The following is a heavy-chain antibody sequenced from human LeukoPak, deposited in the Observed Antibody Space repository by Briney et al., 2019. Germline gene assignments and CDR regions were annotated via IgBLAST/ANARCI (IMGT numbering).Heavy chain of an antibody. CDR1: GFTFSSYG. CDR3: AKDRGSSSYFDY. V-gene: IGHV3-30*18. CDR2: ISYDGSNK. J-gene: IGHJ4*02. D-gene: IGHD6-6*01. Sequence: PGRSLRLSCAASGFTFSSYGMHWVRQAPGKGLEWVAVISYDGSNKYYADSVKGRFTISRDNSKNTLYLQMSTLTAEDTAIYYCAKDRGSSSYFDYWGQGTLVTVSS.